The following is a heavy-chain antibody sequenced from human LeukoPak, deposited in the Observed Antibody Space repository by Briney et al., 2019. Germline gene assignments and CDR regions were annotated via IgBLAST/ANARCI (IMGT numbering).Heavy chain of an antibody. CDR2: IYYSGST. CDR1: GGSISGYY. V-gene: IGHV4-59*08. J-gene: IGHJ3*02. CDR3: AREYSSSSGRRAFDI. D-gene: IGHD6-6*01. Sequence: PSETLSLTCTVSGGSISGYYWSWIRQPPGKGLDWIGYIYYSGSTNYNPSLKSRLNISIDTSENQFSLKLSSVTAADTAVYYCAREYSSSSGRRAFDIWGQGTMVTVSS.